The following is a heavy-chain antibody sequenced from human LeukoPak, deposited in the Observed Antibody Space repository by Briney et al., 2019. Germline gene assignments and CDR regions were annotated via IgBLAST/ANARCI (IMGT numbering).Heavy chain of an antibody. CDR3: ATSRSFDY. CDR2: INTDGTTT. Sequence: PGGSLRLSCAASGFTFSSYWMHWVRQAPGKGRVWLSGINTDGTTTSYADSVKGRFTISRDNAKNTLYLQMNSLRADDTAMYYCATSRSFDYWGQGTLVTVSS. CDR1: GFTFSSYW. J-gene: IGHJ4*02. V-gene: IGHV3-74*01. D-gene: IGHD3-16*01.